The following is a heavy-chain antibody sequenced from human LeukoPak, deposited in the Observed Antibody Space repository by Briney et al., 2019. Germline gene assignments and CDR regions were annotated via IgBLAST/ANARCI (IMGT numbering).Heavy chain of an antibody. Sequence: ASVKVSCKASGYTFTTYYMHWVRQAPGQGGEGMGMINPSGGSTSYAQKFQGRVTINRATDTSKVYMEVSSLRSEDTAVYYCARVAQYSNGCHYWGQGTLVTVSS. CDR1: GYTFTTYY. CDR2: INPSGGST. J-gene: IGHJ4*02. V-gene: IGHV1-46*01. D-gene: IGHD6-19*01. CDR3: ARVAQYSNGCHY.